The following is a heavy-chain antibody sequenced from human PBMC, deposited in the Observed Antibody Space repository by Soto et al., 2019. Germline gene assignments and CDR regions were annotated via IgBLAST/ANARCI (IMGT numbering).Heavy chain of an antibody. CDR1: GFIFSDHY. V-gene: IGHV3-72*01. D-gene: IGHD3-22*01. Sequence: EMQLVESGGGLVQPGGSLRLSCVASGFIFSDHYMEWVRQAPGKGLEWVGRTRKESNTYITEYAASVKGRFTISRDDSKNSLYLQMNSLKTEDTAVYYCTRDVGNYHSSGYPLGGMDVWGQGTTVTVSS. J-gene: IGHJ6*02. CDR2: TRKESNTYIT. CDR3: TRDVGNYHSSGYPLGGMDV.